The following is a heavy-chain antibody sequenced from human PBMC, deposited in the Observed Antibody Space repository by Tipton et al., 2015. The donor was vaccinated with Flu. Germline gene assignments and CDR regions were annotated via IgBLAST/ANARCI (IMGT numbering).Heavy chain of an antibody. J-gene: IGHJ4*02. D-gene: IGHD3-22*01. CDR3: TRDDSGFNDY. Sequence: LRLSCSVSGASISSGGYSWGWIRQPPGKGPEWIGSMLYGGSTYYNPSLESRVTISLDTSKNQFSLKLSSVTAADTAVYYCTRDDSGFNDYWGPGTLVTVSS. CDR1: GASISSGGYS. CDR2: MLYGGST. V-gene: IGHV4-39*07.